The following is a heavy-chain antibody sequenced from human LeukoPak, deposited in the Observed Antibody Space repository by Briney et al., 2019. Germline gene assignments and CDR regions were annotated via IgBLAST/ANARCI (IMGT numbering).Heavy chain of an antibody. CDR3: ARGLQSYYFDY. D-gene: IGHD4-11*01. Sequence: SETMSLTCAVYGGSFSGYYWSWIRQPPGKGLEWIGEINHSGSTNYNPSFKSRVTISVDTSKNQFSLKLSSVTAADTAVYYCARGLQSYYFDYWGQGTLVTVSS. J-gene: IGHJ4*02. CDR2: INHSGST. CDR1: GGSFSGYY. V-gene: IGHV4-34*01.